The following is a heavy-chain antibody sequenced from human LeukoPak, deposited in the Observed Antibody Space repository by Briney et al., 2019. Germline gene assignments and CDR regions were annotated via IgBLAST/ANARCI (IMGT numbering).Heavy chain of an antibody. CDR3: AKDRGECSSTSCSYYYFDY. V-gene: IGHV3-7*03. J-gene: IGHJ4*02. Sequence: GGSLRLSCAASGFTFSSYWMSWVRQAPGKGLEWVANIKQDGSEKYYVDSVKGRFTISRDNSKNTLYLQMNSLRAEDTAVYYCAKDRGECSSTSCSYYYFDYWGQGTLVTVSS. D-gene: IGHD2-2*01. CDR1: GFTFSSYW. CDR2: IKQDGSEK.